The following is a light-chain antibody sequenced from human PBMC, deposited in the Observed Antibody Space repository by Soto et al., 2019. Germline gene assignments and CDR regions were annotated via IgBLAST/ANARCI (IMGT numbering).Light chain of an antibody. J-gene: IGKJ4*01. CDR3: QQLNSYPFT. Sequence: DIQLTQSPSFLSASVGDRVTITCRASQGISSYLAWYQQKPGKAPKLLIYAASTLQSGVPSRFSGSESGTEFTLTISSLQPEDFATYYCQQLNSYPFTFGGGTKVEIE. CDR1: QGISSY. CDR2: AAS. V-gene: IGKV1-9*01.